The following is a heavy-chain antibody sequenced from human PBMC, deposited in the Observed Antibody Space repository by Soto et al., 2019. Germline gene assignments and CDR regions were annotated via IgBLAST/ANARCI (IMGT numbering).Heavy chain of an antibody. Sequence: PSVKVSCKASGYTFTSYDINWVRQATGQGLEWMGWMNPNSGNTGYAQKFQGRVTMTRNTSISTAYMELSSLRSEDTAVYYCARSPAGYVGAFDIWGQGTMVTVSS. CDR2: MNPNSGNT. J-gene: IGHJ3*02. V-gene: IGHV1-8*01. D-gene: IGHD3-16*01. CDR1: GYTFTSYD. CDR3: ARSPAGYVGAFDI.